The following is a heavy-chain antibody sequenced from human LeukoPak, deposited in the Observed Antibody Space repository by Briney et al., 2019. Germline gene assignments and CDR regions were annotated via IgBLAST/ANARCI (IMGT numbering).Heavy chain of an antibody. CDR2: ISGYNGNT. Sequence: RRASVKVSCKASRYTFNIYGFSWVRQAPGQGLEWMGWISGYNGNTNYAQKLQGRVTMTTDTSTSTAYMELRSLTSDDTAVYYCARGRGEVPNYFDNWGQGTLVTVSS. J-gene: IGHJ4*02. CDR1: RYTFNIYG. CDR3: ARGRGEVPNYFDN. V-gene: IGHV1-18*01. D-gene: IGHD3-16*01.